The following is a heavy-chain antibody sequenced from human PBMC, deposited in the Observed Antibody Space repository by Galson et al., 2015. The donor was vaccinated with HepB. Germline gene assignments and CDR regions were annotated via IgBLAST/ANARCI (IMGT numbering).Heavy chain of an antibody. V-gene: IGHV4-34*01. CDR3: ARSPAWYYGMDV. CDR2: INHSGST. CDR1: GGSFSGYY. Sequence: ETLSLTCAVYGGSFSGYYWSWIRQPPGKGLEWIGEINHSGSTNYNPSLKSRVTISVDTSKNQFSLKLSSVTAADTAVYYCARSPAWYYGMDVWGQGTTVTVSS. J-gene: IGHJ6*02.